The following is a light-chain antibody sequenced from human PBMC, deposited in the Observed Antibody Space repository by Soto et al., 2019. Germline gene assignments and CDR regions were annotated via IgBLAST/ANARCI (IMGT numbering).Light chain of an antibody. CDR3: QQSYSAPYT. CDR1: QTIRNF. Sequence: DIQMTQSPSSLSASVGDRVTITCRASQTIRNFLNLDQQKPGKPPQLLLYAASTLLDGVPSRFSGSGSGTDFTLTISSMLPEDVAAYYCQQSYSAPYTFGQGTNLEIK. CDR2: AAS. J-gene: IGKJ2*01. V-gene: IGKV1-39*01.